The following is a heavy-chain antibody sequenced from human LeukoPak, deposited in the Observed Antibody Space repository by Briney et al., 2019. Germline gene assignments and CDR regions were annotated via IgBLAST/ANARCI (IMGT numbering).Heavy chain of an antibody. D-gene: IGHD2-15*01. CDR1: GYTFTGYY. CDR3: AREELEWEYCSGGSCFFGY. Sequence: ASVKVSCKASGYTFTGYYMHCVRQAPGQGLEWMGWINPNSGGTNYAQKFQGRVTMTRDTSISTAYMDLSRLRSDDTAVYYCAREELEWEYCSGGSCFFGYWGQGTLVTVSS. J-gene: IGHJ4*02. CDR2: INPNSGGT. V-gene: IGHV1-2*02.